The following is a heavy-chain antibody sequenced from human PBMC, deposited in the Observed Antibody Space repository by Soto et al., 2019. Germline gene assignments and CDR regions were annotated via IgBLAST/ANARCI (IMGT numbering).Heavy chain of an antibody. V-gene: IGHV4-30-4*01. CDR3: ARELRGYSYGPGEVF. CDR2: IYSSGSA. J-gene: IGHJ4*02. CDR1: GGPITSSNYY. D-gene: IGHD5-18*01. Sequence: PSETLSLTCTVSGGPITSSNYYCSWIRQSPGEGLEWIGHIYSSGSAYYNPSLMSRVSMSIDTSKNQFSLSLNSVTVADAAVYFCARELRGYSYGPGEVFWGRGTLVTVSS.